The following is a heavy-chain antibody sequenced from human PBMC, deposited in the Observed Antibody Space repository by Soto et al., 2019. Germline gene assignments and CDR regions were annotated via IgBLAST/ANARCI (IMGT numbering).Heavy chain of an antibody. Sequence: QVQLVQSGAEVKKPGSSVKVSCKASGGTFSSYAISWVRQAPGQGLEWMGAIIPIFGTANYAKKFQGRVTITADKSTSTAYMELRSLRSEDTAVYYCAREGYDGYRLSWFDPWGQGTLVTVSS. D-gene: IGHD3-16*02. CDR1: GGTFSSYA. CDR2: IIPIFGTA. V-gene: IGHV1-69*06. CDR3: AREGYDGYRLSWFDP. J-gene: IGHJ5*02.